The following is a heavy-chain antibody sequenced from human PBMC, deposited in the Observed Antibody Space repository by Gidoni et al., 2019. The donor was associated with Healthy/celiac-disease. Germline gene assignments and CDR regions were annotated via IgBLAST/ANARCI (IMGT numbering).Heavy chain of an antibody. J-gene: IGHJ4*02. Sequence: QVQLVQSGAEVKKPGASVKVSCKASGYTFTSYAMHWVRQAPGQRLEWMGWINAGNGNTKYSQKFQGRVTITRDTSASTAYMELSSLRSEDTAVYYCARFFLGKLEAVLDYWGQGTLVTVSS. CDR2: INAGNGNT. V-gene: IGHV1-3*01. CDR3: ARFFLGKLEAVLDY. D-gene: IGHD3-10*01. CDR1: GYTFTSYA.